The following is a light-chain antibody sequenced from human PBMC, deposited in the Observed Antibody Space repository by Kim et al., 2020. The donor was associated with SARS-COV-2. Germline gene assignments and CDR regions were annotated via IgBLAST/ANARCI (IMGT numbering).Light chain of an antibody. CDR1: DRDIGNYNR. CDR2: EVN. Sequence: QSALTQPPSVSGSPGQSVTISCTGTDRDIGNYNRVSWYQQPPGTTPKLVIYEVNNRPSGVTDRFSGSKSVNTASLTISGLQAEDEADYYCSSYTTSFTLIFGGGTKVTVL. V-gene: IGLV2-18*02. CDR3: SSYTTSFTLI. J-gene: IGLJ2*01.